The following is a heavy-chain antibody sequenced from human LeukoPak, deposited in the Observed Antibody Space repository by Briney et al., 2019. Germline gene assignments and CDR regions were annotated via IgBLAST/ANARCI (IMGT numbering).Heavy chain of an antibody. CDR3: ARGRSSWPYDY. D-gene: IGHD6-13*01. CDR1: GYTFTRYD. CDR2: MSPNSGNT. V-gene: IGHV1-8*01. Sequence: ASVKVSCKASGYTFTRYDINWVRQATGQGLEWMGWMSPNSGNTGYAQKFQGRVTMTRNTSISTAYMELSSLRSEDTAVYYCARGRSSWPYDYWGQGTLVTVSS. J-gene: IGHJ4*02.